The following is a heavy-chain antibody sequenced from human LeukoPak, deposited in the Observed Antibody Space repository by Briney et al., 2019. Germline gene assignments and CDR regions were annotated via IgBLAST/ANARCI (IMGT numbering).Heavy chain of an antibody. V-gene: IGHV4-34*01. D-gene: IGHD2-2*01. CDR2: INHSGNT. J-gene: IGHJ5*02. CDR1: GGSFSAYY. CDR3: ARGGHCTSTDCYNWLDP. Sequence: PSETLSLTCAVYGGSFSAYYWSWIRQSPGKGLEWIGEINHSGNTNYNPSLKSRVTLSADTSKNQFSLKVRSATAADTAVYFCARGGHCTSTDCYNWLDPWGQGTPVIVSS.